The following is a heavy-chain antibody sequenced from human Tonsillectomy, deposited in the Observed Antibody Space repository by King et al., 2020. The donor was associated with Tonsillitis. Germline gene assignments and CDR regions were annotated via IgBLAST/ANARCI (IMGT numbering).Heavy chain of an antibody. CDR3: AKGVDIVATGQGWFDY. CDR1: GFTFSTYA. CDR2: ISGSGGNT. J-gene: IGHJ4*02. Sequence: VQLVESGGGLVQPGGSLRLSCAASGFTFSTYAMTWVRQAPGKGLEWVSAISGSGGNTYYAESVKGRFTISRDNSKNTLYLQMNSLRAEDTAVYYCAKGVDIVATGQGWFDYWGQGTLVTVSS. V-gene: IGHV3-23*04. D-gene: IGHD5-12*01.